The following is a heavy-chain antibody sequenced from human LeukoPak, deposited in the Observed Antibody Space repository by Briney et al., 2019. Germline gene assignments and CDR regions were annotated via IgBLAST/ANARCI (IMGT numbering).Heavy chain of an antibody. V-gene: IGHV4-59*01. CDR2: IYYTGST. Sequence: SETLSLTCTVSGGSISSYYWSWIRQPPGKGREWIGYIYYTGSTNYNPSLKSRVTISVDTSKNQFSLKLSSVTAADTAVYYCARSYYYDSSSLLGSYWGQGTLVTVSS. D-gene: IGHD3-22*01. CDR1: GGSISSYY. CDR3: ARSYYYDSSSLLGSY. J-gene: IGHJ4*02.